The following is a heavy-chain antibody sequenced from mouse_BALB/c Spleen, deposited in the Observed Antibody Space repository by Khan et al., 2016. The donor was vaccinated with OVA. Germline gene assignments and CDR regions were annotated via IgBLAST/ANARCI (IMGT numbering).Heavy chain of an antibody. D-gene: IGHD3-2*02. CDR2: ISPGTDNT. Sequence: QVQLQQSGAELVRPGASVKLSCKTSGYIFTSYWIHWVKQRSGQGLEGIARISPGTDNTYYNEKLKDKATLTADKSSSTAYMQFSSLKSEDSAVYFCAREEALYYFDYWGQGTTLTVSS. J-gene: IGHJ2*01. CDR3: AREEALYYFDY. V-gene: IGHV1S132*01. CDR1: GYIFTSYW.